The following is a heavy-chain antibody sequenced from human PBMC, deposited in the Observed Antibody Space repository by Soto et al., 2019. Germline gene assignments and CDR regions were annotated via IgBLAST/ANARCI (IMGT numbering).Heavy chain of an antibody. J-gene: IGHJ6*02. CDR2: IYPGDSDT. Sequence: PGESLKISCKGSGYSFTSYWIGWVRQMPGKGLEWMGIIYPGDSDTRYSPSFQGQVTISADKSISTAYLQWSSLKASDTAMYYCARNGAYSSPPYWYYGMDVWGQGTTVTVSS. V-gene: IGHV5-51*01. CDR3: ARNGAYSSPPYWYYGMDV. D-gene: IGHD6-13*01. CDR1: GYSFTSYW.